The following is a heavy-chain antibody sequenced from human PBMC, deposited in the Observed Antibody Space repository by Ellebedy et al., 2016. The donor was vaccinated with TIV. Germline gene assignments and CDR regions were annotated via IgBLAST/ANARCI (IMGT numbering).Heavy chain of an antibody. Sequence: GGSLRLSCVASGFTFRSHGIYWVRQAPGKGLGWVAVISSDGSNKYYADSVKGRFTISRDNSKNTLYLQMNSLRTDDMAVYYCARGGSSGSSDYWGQGTLVTVSS. J-gene: IGHJ4*02. CDR2: ISSDGSNK. D-gene: IGHD3-10*01. CDR3: ARGGSSGSSDY. V-gene: IGHV3-30*03. CDR1: GFTFRSHG.